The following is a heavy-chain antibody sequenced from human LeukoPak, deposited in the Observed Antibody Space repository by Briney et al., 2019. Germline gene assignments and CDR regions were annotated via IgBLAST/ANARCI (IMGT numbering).Heavy chain of an antibody. CDR1: GFTFSSYG. CDR3: AKVVYYDILTFDY. J-gene: IGHJ4*02. D-gene: IGHD3-9*01. V-gene: IGHV3-30*18. CDR2: ISYDGSIK. Sequence: GRSLRLSCAASGFTFSSYGMHWVRQAPGKGLEWVAVISYDGSIKYYADSVKGRFTISRDNSKNTLYLQMNSLRAEDTAVYYCAKVVYYDILTFDYWGQGTLVTVSS.